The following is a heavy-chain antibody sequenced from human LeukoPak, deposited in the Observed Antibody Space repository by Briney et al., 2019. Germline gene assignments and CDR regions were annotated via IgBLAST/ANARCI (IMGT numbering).Heavy chain of an antibody. CDR1: GFTVSNNY. Sequence: GGSLRLSCAASGFTVSNNYMNGVRQAPGKGLEWVAAIYSVGNTYYADSVKGRFTISRDNSKNTLYLQMNSLRAEDTAVYYCAKGRGGGFDQWGQGTLVTVSS. CDR3: AKGRGGGFDQ. J-gene: IGHJ4*02. CDR2: IYSVGNT. V-gene: IGHV3-66*01. D-gene: IGHD3-10*01.